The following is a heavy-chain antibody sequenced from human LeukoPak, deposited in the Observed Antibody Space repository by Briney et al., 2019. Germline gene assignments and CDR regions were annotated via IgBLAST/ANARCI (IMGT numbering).Heavy chain of an antibody. V-gene: IGHV3-23*01. J-gene: IGHJ6*02. Sequence: PGGSLRLSCAASGFTFSSYAMSWVRQAPGKGLEWVSAISGSGGSTYYADSVKGRFTISRDNSKNTLYLQMNSLRAEDTAVYYCARDLAYGSGSYSPYGMDVWGQGTTVTVSS. D-gene: IGHD3-10*01. CDR3: ARDLAYGSGSYSPYGMDV. CDR2: ISGSGGST. CDR1: GFTFSSYA.